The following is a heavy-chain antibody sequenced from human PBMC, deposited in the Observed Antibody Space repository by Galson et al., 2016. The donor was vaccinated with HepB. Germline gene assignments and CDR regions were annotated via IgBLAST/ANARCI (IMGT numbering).Heavy chain of an antibody. CDR2: IKQDGSKK. CDR1: GFTFSSYW. Sequence: SLKLSCAASGFTFSSYWMSWVRQAPGKGLEWVANIKQDGSKKYYVDSVKGRFIISRDNAKNSLYLQMNSLRAEDTAVYYCARHIVVVVVANMNAFDIWGQGTMVTVSS. CDR3: ARHIVVVVVANMNAFDI. D-gene: IGHD2-15*01. J-gene: IGHJ3*02. V-gene: IGHV3-7*01.